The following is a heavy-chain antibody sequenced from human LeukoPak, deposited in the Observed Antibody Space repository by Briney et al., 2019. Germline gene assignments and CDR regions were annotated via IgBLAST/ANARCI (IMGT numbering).Heavy chain of an antibody. CDR2: ISGSGGST. Sequence: GGSLRLSCAASGFTFSSYAMSWVRQAPGKGLEWVSAISGSGGSTYYADSVKGRFTISRDNSKNTLYLQMNSLRAEDTAVYYCANVGTIFGVVNRDPNNDYWGQGTLVTVSS. J-gene: IGHJ4*02. CDR1: GFTFSSYA. CDR3: ANVGTIFGVVNRDPNNDY. V-gene: IGHV3-23*01. D-gene: IGHD3-3*01.